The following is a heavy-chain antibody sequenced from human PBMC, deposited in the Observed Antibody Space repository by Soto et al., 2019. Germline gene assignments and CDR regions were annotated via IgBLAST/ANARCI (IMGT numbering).Heavy chain of an antibody. V-gene: IGHV1-18*01. CDR2: INAYNGNK. CDR3: AMVDVYVTPSPQDV. CDR1: GGTFSSYA. Sequence: GASVKVSCKASGGTFSSYAISWVRQAPGQGLEWMGWINAYNGNKNYAQNLQGRVTLTTDTSTSTAYMELRSLRSNDTAVYYCAMVDVYVTPSPQDVWGQGTMVTVSS. J-gene: IGHJ6*02. D-gene: IGHD3-16*01.